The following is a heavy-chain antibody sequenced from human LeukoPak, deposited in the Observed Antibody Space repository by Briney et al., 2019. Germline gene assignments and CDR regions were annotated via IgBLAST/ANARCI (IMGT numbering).Heavy chain of an antibody. D-gene: IGHD2-15*01. J-gene: IGHJ3*02. V-gene: IGHV3-48*03. Sequence: PGGSLRLSCAASGFTFSSYDMNWVRQAPGKGLEWISYISTGGSAMFYADSVRGRFTISRDNAKNSLYLQMNSLRAEDTAVYYCAREVVVVAGDAFDIWGQGTMVTVSS. CDR1: GFTFSSYD. CDR3: AREVVVVAGDAFDI. CDR2: ISTGGSAM.